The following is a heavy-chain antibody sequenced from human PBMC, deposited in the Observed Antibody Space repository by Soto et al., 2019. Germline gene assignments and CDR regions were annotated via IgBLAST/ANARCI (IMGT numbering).Heavy chain of an antibody. D-gene: IGHD6-19*01. CDR1: GYTFTGYY. CDR3: ARDLRYSSGWWGRVYYGMDV. J-gene: IGHJ6*02. V-gene: IGHV1-2*02. Sequence: QVQLVQSGAEVKKPGASVKVSCKASGYTFTGYYMHWVRQAPGQGLEWMGWINPNSGGTNYAQKFQGRVNMTRDTSISTAYMELSRLRSDDTAVYYCARDLRYSSGWWGRVYYGMDVWGQGTTVTVSS. CDR2: INPNSGGT.